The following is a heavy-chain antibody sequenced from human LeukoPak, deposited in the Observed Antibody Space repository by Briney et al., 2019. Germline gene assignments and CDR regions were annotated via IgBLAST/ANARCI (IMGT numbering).Heavy chain of an antibody. CDR3: ASLDIFSGYDYGRPSYFDY. D-gene: IGHD5-12*01. CDR2: ISGSSSYI. CDR1: GITFSSYS. Sequence: PGGSLRLSCAASGITFSSYSMNWVRQAPGKGLEWVSSISGSSSYIYYADSVKGRFTISRDNAKNSLYLQMNSLRAEDTAVYYCASLDIFSGYDYGRPSYFDYWGQGTLVTVSS. J-gene: IGHJ4*02. V-gene: IGHV3-21*04.